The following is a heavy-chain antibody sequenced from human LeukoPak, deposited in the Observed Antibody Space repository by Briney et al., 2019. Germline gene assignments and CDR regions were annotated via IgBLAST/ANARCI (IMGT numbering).Heavy chain of an antibody. CDR3: ARVKVGATGRGFDY. D-gene: IGHD1-26*01. CDR2: ISSSSSYI. CDR1: GFTFSSYS. Sequence: GGSLRLPCAASGFTFSSYSMNWVRQAPGKGLEWVSSISSSSSYIYYADSVKGRFTISRDNAKNSLYLQMNSLRAEDTAVYYCARVKVGATGRGFDYWGQGTLVTVSS. J-gene: IGHJ4*02. V-gene: IGHV3-21*01.